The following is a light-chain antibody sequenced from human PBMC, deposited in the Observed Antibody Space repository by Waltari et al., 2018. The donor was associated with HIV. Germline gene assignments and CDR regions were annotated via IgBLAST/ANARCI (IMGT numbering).Light chain of an antibody. CDR1: QSVSSSY. CDR2: GAS. V-gene: IGKV3-20*01. J-gene: IGKJ3*01. CDR3: QQYGTSPLT. Sequence: DIVLTQSPGTLSLSPGESATLSCWASQSVSSSYLAWYQQKPGQAPRLLIYGASNRATGIPDRFSGSGSGTDFTLTISRLEPEDFAVYYCQQYGTSPLTFGPGTNVDIK.